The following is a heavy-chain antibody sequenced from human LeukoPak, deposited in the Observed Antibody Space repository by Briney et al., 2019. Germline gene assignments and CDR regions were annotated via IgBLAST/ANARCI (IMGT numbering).Heavy chain of an antibody. J-gene: IGHJ4*02. CDR1: GYTFTSYG. CDR3: ARLTPSPEDYDFWSGYGGFDY. D-gene: IGHD3-3*01. Sequence: GASVKVSCKASGYTFTSYGISWVRQAPGQGLEWMGWISACNGNTNYAQKLQGRVTMTTDTSTSTAYMELRSLRSDDTAVYYCARLTPSPEDYDFWSGYGGFDYWGQGTLVTVSS. CDR2: ISACNGNT. V-gene: IGHV1-18*01.